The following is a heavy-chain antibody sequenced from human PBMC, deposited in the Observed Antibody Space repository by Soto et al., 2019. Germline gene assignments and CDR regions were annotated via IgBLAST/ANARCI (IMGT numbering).Heavy chain of an antibody. CDR3: AHRTSYYDSSGLAFDY. V-gene: IGHV2-5*02. J-gene: IGHJ4*02. Sequence: QITLKESGPTLVKHTQTLTLTCSFAGFSRTTTGLGVGWIRQHPGEAPEWLALIYWDDDKRYSPSLKSRLTVTNDTSKNQVVLTMTNMAPVDTATYYCAHRTSYYDSSGLAFDYWSQGTLVTVSS. CDR2: IYWDDDK. D-gene: IGHD3-22*01. CDR1: GFSRTTTGLG.